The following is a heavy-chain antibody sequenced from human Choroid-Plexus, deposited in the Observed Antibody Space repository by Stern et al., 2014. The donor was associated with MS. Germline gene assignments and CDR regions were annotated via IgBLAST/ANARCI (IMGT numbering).Heavy chain of an antibody. V-gene: IGHV3-30*18. CDR3: AKDRQYLTYFFDH. CDR1: GFTFGSCA. D-gene: IGHD2/OR15-2a*01. Sequence: VQLVESGGGVVQPGRPLRLSCVASGFTFGSCAMHWVRQAPGKGLEGVGGVSHDGSYKYYADSVKGRFPISRDNSQNTLYMQMSSLRPEETAVYYCAKDRQYLTYFFDHWGQGSLVTVSS. CDR2: VSHDGSYK. J-gene: IGHJ5*02.